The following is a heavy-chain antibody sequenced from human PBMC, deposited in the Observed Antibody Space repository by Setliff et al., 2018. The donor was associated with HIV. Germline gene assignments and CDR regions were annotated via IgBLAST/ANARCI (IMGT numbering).Heavy chain of an antibody. V-gene: IGHV1-18*01. CDR1: GYPFNNFG. CDR3: ARDRQVVVVAATGYYYYYMDV. CDR2: INVYSGDT. D-gene: IGHD2-15*01. J-gene: IGHJ6*03. Sequence: ASVKVSCKASGYPFNNFGISWVRQAPGQGLEWLAWINVYSGDTNFAQRFQGRVTMTRDASTGTAYMELSSLRSEDTAVYYCARDRQVVVVAATGYYYYYMDVWGKGTTVTVSS.